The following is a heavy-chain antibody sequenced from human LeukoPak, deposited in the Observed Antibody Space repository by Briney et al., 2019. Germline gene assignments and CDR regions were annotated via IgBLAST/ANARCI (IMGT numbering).Heavy chain of an antibody. V-gene: IGHV1-69*01. CDR2: IIPIFGTA. J-gene: IGHJ6*04. CDR3: AKTPYYYGSGSSLYYYGMDV. Sequence: ASVKVSCKASGGTFSSYAISWVRQAPGQGLEWMGGIIPIFGTANYAQKFQGRVTITADESTSTAYIELSSLRSEDTAVYYCAKTPYYYGSGSSLYYYGMDVWGKGTTVTVSS. D-gene: IGHD3-10*01. CDR1: GGTFSSYA.